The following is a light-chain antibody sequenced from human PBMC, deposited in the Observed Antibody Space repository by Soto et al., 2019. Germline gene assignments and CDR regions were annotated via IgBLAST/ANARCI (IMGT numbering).Light chain of an antibody. V-gene: IGKV3-20*01. CDR2: GAS. Sequence: EIVLTQSPGTLSLSPGERATLSCRASQSVSNNYLAWYQQKPGQAPRLLIYGASNRATGIPPRFSGSGSGTDFTLTISSLQPEDFAVYYCQRYGSFGQGTKVDI. CDR3: QRYGS. J-gene: IGKJ1*01. CDR1: QSVSNNY.